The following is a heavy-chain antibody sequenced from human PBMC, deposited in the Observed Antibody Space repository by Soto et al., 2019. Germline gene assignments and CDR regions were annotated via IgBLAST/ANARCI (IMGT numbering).Heavy chain of an antibody. D-gene: IGHD3-16*02. J-gene: IGHJ4*02. CDR1: GFTFSSYS. CDR3: ARDTLVDDYIWGSYRLFDY. Sequence: EVQLVESGGGLVKPGGYLRLSCAASGFTFSSYSMNWVRQAPGKGLEWVSSISSSSSYIYDADSVKGRFTISRNNATISLYIQMNSLRAEDMAVYYCARDTLVDDYIWGSYRLFDYWGQGTLVTVSS. CDR2: ISSSSSYI. V-gene: IGHV3-21*01.